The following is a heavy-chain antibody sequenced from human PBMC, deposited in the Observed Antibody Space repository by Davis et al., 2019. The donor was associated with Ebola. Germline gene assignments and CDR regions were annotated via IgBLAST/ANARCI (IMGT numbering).Heavy chain of an antibody. CDR2: ISSSSSTI. CDR3: AVRFSDS. V-gene: IGHV3-48*02. J-gene: IGHJ5*02. CDR1: GFTFSSYG. Sequence: GESLKISCAASGFTFSSYGMHWVRQAPGKGLEWVSSISSSSSTIYYADSVKGRFTISRDNAKNSLYLQMNSLRDEDTAVYYCAVRFSDSWGQGTLVTVSS. D-gene: IGHD3-3*01.